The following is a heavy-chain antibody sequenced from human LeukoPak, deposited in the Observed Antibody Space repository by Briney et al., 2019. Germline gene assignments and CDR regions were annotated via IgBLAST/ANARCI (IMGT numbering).Heavy chain of an antibody. V-gene: IGHV3-11*06. J-gene: IGHJ5*02. D-gene: IGHD6-19*01. CDR1: GFTFSDYY. CDR3: ARMEYSSGWSSWFDP. Sequence: GGSLRLSCAASGFTFSDYYMSWIRQAPGKGLEWVSYISSSSSYTNYADSVKGRFTISRDNAKNSLYLQMNSLRAEDTAVYYSARMEYSSGWSSWFDPWGQGTLVTVSS. CDR2: ISSSSSYT.